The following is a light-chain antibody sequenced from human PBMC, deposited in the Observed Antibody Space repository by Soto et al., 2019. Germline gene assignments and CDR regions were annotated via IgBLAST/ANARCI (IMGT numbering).Light chain of an antibody. V-gene: IGLV1-44*01. Sequence: QPVLTQPPSASGTPGQRVTISCSGSNSNIGRNTVNWYQQFPGAAPNLLIHSDNQRPSGVPARFSGSRSGTSASLAISGLQSEDEADYYCAAWDESPNVPVFGGGTKVTVL. CDR1: NSNIGRNT. CDR3: AAWDESPNVPV. CDR2: SDN. J-gene: IGLJ3*02.